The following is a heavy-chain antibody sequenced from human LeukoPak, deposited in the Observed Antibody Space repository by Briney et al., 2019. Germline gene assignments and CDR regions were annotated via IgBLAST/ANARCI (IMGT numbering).Heavy chain of an antibody. Sequence: NPSETLSLTCTVSGGSISSYYWSWIRQPLGKGLEWIGYIYYSGSTNYNPSLKSRVTISVDTSKNQFSLKLSSVTAADTAVYYCARISAYSSGSLDYWGQGTLVTVSS. J-gene: IGHJ4*02. D-gene: IGHD6-19*01. CDR3: ARISAYSSGSLDY. CDR2: IYYSGST. CDR1: GGSISSYY. V-gene: IGHV4-59*08.